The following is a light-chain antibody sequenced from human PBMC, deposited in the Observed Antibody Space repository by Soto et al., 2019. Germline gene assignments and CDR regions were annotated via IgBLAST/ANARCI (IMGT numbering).Light chain of an antibody. CDR3: MQGTHSPLT. CDR2: RVS. V-gene: IGKV2-30*02. CDR1: QSLVHSDGNTH. J-gene: IGKJ4*01. Sequence: VVMTQSADSLPVILGQPPSISYRSSQSLVHSDGNTHLSWFQQRPGLSPRRLIYRVSDRYSGMPDRFSGSGSGTDFTLKISRVEAEDVGVYYCMQGTHSPLTFGGGTKVDIK.